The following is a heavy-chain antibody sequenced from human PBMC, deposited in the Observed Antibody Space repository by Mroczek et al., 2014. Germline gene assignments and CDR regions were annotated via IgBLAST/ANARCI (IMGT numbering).Heavy chain of an antibody. CDR3: ARAPEYYYDSRVEYYFDY. J-gene: IGHJ4*02. Sequence: QVQLQESGPGLVKPSETLSLTCTVSGGSISSYYWSWIRQPPGKGLEWIGYIYYSGSTNYNPSLKSRVTISVDTSKNQFSLKLSSVTAADTAVYYCARAPEYYYDSRVEYYFDYWGQGTLVTVSS. D-gene: IGHD3-22*01. CDR2: IYYSGST. CDR1: GGSISSYY. V-gene: IGHV4-59*01.